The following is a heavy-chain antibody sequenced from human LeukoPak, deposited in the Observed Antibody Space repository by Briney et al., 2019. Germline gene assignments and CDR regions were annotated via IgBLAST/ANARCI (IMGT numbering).Heavy chain of an antibody. D-gene: IGHD2-2*01. J-gene: IGHJ4*02. CDR2: ISAYNGNT. V-gene: IGHV1-18*04. CDR1: GYTFTSYG. CDR3: ARDTGYCSSTSCYLIDY. Sequence: ASVKVSCKASGYTFTSYGISWVRQAPGQGLEWMGWISAYNGNTIYAQKFQGRVTMTTDTSTSTAYMELRSLRSDDTAVFYCARDTGYCSSTSCYLIDYWGQGTLVIVSS.